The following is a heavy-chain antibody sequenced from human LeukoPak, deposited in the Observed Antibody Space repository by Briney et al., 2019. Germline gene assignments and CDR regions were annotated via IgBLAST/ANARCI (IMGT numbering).Heavy chain of an antibody. CDR3: ARGLGYCSSTSCYVIRGFDAFDI. V-gene: IGHV4-34*01. CDR2: INHSGST. CDR1: GGSFSGYY. D-gene: IGHD2-2*01. J-gene: IGHJ3*02. Sequence: SETLSLTCAVYGGSFSGYYWSWIRQPPGKGLEWIGEINHSGSTNYNPSLKSRVTISVDKSKNQFSLKLSSVTAADTAVYYCARGLGYCSSTSCYVIRGFDAFDIWGQGTMVTVSS.